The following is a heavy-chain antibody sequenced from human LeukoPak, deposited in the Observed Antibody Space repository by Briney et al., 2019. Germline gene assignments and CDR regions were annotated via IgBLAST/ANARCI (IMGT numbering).Heavy chain of an antibody. V-gene: IGHV3-7*01. CDR2: IKQDGSEK. D-gene: IGHD6-19*01. J-gene: IGHJ4*02. Sequence: GGSLRLSCAASGFTFSSYWMSWVRQAPGKGLEWVANIKQDGSEKYYVDSVKGRFTISRDNAKNSLYLQMNSLRAEDTAVHYCARASSGWSSLTFDYWGQGTLVTVSS. CDR3: ARASSGWSSLTFDY. CDR1: GFTFSSYW.